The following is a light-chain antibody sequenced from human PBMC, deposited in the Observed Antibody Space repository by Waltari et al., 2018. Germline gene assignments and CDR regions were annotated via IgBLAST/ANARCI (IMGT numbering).Light chain of an antibody. CDR3: QQRSDWPLT. V-gene: IGKV3-11*01. CDR2: DAS. J-gene: IGKJ4*01. CDR1: QSISTK. Sequence: EIVLTQSPATLSLSPGERATLSCRASQSISTKLAWYYQKPGQAPRLLIYDASNRATGIPARFGGSGSGTDFTLTISSLEPEDLAVYYCQQRSDWPLTFGGGTKVEIK.